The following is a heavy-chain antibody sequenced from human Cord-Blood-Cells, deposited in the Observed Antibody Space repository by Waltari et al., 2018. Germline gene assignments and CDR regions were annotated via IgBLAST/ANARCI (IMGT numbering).Heavy chain of an antibody. Sequence: QVQLQQWGAGLLKPSETLSLTCAVYGGSFSGYYWSWIRQPPGKGLEWIGEINHSGSTNYHPSLKSRVTISVDTSKNQFSLKLSSVTAADTAVYYCARLYYDFWSGHPGYNWFDPWGQGTLVTVSS. D-gene: IGHD3-3*01. CDR3: ARLYYDFWSGHPGYNWFDP. CDR2: INHSGST. V-gene: IGHV4-34*01. J-gene: IGHJ5*02. CDR1: GGSFSGYY.